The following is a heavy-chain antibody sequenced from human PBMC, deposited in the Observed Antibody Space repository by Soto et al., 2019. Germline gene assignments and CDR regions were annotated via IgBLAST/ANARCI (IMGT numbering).Heavy chain of an antibody. CDR2: ISYDGSNK. D-gene: IGHD6-13*01. CDR1: GFTFSSYG. J-gene: IGHJ3*02. V-gene: IGHV3-30*18. Sequence: GGSLRLSCAASGFTFSSYGMHWVRQAPGKGLEWVAVISYDGSNKYYADSVKGRFTISRDNSKNTLYLQMNSLRAEDTAVYYCAKDSGDSSSWRRAFDIWGQGTMVTVSS. CDR3: AKDSGDSSSWRRAFDI.